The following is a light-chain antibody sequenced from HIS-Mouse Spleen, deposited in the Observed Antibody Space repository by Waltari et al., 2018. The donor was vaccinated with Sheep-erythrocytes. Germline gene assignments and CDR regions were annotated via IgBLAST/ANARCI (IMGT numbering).Light chain of an antibody. Sequence: QSVLTQPPSASGTPGPRVTISCSGSSSNSGSNTVTWYQQPPGTAPKLLIYSNNQRPSGVPDRFSGSKSGTSASLAISGLQSEDEADYYCAAWDDSLNGPVFGGGTKLTVL. V-gene: IGLV1-44*01. CDR1: SSNSGSNT. CDR2: SNN. J-gene: IGLJ3*02. CDR3: AAWDDSLNGPV.